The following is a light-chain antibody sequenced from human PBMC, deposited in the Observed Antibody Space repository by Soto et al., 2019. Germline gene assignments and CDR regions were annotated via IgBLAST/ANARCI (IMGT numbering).Light chain of an antibody. CDR1: QSVTSSY. V-gene: IGKV3-20*01. CDR2: GAS. Sequence: EIVLTQSPGTLSLSPGERATLSCRASQSVTSSYLAWYQQKPGQAPRLVVHGASTRASGIPDRFSGSGSGTDFTLTISRLEPEDFAVYYCQQYGRSPMYSLGQGTKLEIK. J-gene: IGKJ2*01. CDR3: QQYGRSPMYS.